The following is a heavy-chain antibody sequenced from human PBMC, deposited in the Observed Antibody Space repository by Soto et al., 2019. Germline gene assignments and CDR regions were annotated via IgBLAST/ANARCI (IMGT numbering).Heavy chain of an antibody. V-gene: IGHV3-23*01. CDR2: ITRDGAIA. CDR3: AKVGYYDERYDRWYFDL. J-gene: IGHJ2*01. Sequence: EGQLLESGGGLVQPGGSLRLSCAASGFTFSNYAMTWVRQAPGKGLEWVSAITRDGAIANYVDAVKGRFTISRDNSKNTLYLQMNSLRAEDTAVYYCAKVGYYDERYDRWYFDLGGRGTPVPVSS. CDR1: GFTFSNYA. D-gene: IGHD3-16*01.